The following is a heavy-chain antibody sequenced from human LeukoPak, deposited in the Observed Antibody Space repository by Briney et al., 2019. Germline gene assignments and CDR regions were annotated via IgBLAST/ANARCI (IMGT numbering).Heavy chain of an antibody. CDR1: GFTVSSNS. CDR3: ARRAGEYSHPYDY. Sequence: GGSLRLSCTVSGFTVSSNSMSWVRQAPGKGLEWVSFIYSGGNTHYLDSVKGRFTISRDNSKNTLYLQMNSLRVEDTAVYYCARRAGEYSHPYDYWGQGTLVTVSS. J-gene: IGHJ4*02. CDR2: IYSGGNT. V-gene: IGHV3-53*01. D-gene: IGHD4-17*01.